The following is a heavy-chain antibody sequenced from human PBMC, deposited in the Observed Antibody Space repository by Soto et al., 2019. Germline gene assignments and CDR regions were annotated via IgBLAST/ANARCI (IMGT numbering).Heavy chain of an antibody. V-gene: IGHV3-23*01. CDR2: ILVGGST. J-gene: IGHJ3*02. Sequence: GVSLRLSCGVSGFICSSYDMSWVRQAPGKGLEWVSTILVGGSTHYEDSVKGRFTISRDTSKNTVYLQMNSLTAGDTAVYYCAKATATGGGAFEICGQGTMVTVSS. D-gene: IGHD2-8*02. CDR3: AKATATGGGAFEI. CDR1: GFICSSYD.